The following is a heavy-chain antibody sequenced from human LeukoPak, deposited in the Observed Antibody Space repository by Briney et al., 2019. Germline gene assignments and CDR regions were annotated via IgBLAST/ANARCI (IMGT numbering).Heavy chain of an antibody. D-gene: IGHD4-23*01. CDR2: IYHSGST. CDR3: ARASYGGNRGDDY. V-gene: IGHV4-30-2*01. J-gene: IGHJ4*02. Sequence: SETLSLTCTVSGGSISSGGYYWSWIRQPPGKGLEWIGYIYHSGSTYYNPSLKSRVTISVDTSKNQFSLKLSSVTAADTAVYYCARASYGGNRGDDYWGQGTLVTVSS. CDR1: GGSISSGGYY.